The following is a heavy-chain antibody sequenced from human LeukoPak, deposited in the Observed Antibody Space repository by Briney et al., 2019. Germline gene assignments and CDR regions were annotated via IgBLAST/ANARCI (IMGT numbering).Heavy chain of an antibody. V-gene: IGHV3-30*09. CDR3: AEDKGESGYFDY. Sequence: GGSLRLSCAASGFTFSSNVMHWVRQAPGKGLEWVAVISYDGSNKYYADSVKGRFAISRDNSKNTLYLQMNSLRAEDTAVYYCAEDKGESGYFDYWGQGTLVTVSS. J-gene: IGHJ4*02. D-gene: IGHD1-26*01. CDR1: GFTFSSNV. CDR2: ISYDGSNK.